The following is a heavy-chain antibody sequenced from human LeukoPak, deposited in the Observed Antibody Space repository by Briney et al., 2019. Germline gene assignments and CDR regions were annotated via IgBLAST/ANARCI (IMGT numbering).Heavy chain of an antibody. CDR3: ARGNLYYRVAAAGPRYFQH. CDR1: GGSISSSTYY. J-gene: IGHJ1*01. D-gene: IGHD6-13*01. V-gene: IGHV4-39*01. Sequence: SSETLSLTCTVSGGSISSSTYYWGWIRQPPGKGLEWIGSIYYSGSTYYNPSLKSRITISVDTSKNQFSLKLSSVTAADTAVYYCARGNLYYRVAAAGPRYFQHWGQGTLVTVSS. CDR2: IYYSGST.